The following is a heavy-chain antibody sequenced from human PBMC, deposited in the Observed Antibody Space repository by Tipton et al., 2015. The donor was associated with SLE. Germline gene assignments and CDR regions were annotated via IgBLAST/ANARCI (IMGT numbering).Heavy chain of an antibody. D-gene: IGHD3-3*01. J-gene: IGHJ4*02. CDR3: ARGSRITIFGVVIAFGY. V-gene: IGHV1-8*01. CDR2: MNPNSGNT. CDR1: GYTFTSYD. Sequence: SGAEVKKPGASVKVSCKASGYTFTSYDINWVRQATGQGLEWMGWMNPNSGNTGYAQKFQGRVTMTRNTSISTAYMELSSLRSEDTAVYYCARGSRITIFGVVIAFGYWGQGTLVTVSS.